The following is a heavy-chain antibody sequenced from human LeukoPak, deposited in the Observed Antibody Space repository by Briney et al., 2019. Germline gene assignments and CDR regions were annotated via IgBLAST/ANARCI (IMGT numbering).Heavy chain of an antibody. Sequence: PGGSLRLSCAASGFTFSNSVMTWVRQAPGKGLEWVSGITGSGGNTYYADSVKGRFTISRDNSKNTLYLQMNSLTVEDTAVYYCAKSVGNPSGCFDYWGQGSLVTVSS. CDR3: AKSVGNPSGCFDY. CDR2: ITGSGGNT. D-gene: IGHD6-25*01. CDR1: GFTFSNSV. J-gene: IGHJ4*02. V-gene: IGHV3-23*01.